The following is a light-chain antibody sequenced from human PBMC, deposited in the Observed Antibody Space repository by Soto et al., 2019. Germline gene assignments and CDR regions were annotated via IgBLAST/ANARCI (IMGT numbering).Light chain of an antibody. V-gene: IGKV3D-20*01. Sequence: EIVLTQSLATLSLSPGERATLSCGASQSINSNYLAWYQQKPGLAPRLVIYDTSRRAPGIPDRLTGSGSGTDFTLTISRLEPEDSAIYYCQQYGSSPTFGQGTRLEIK. CDR1: QSINSNY. CDR3: QQYGSSPT. CDR2: DTS. J-gene: IGKJ5*01.